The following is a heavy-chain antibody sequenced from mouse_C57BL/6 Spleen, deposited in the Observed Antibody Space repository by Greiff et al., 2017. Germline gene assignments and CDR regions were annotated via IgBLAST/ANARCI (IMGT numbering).Heavy chain of an antibody. CDR1: GYTFTSYW. CDR2: INPSNGGT. CDR3: AREPVTTVVAFYYYAMDY. J-gene: IGHJ4*01. D-gene: IGHD1-1*01. Sequence: QVHVKQPGTELVKPGASVKLSCKASGYTFTSYWMHWVKQRPGQGLEWIGNINPSNGGTNYNEKFKSKATLTVDKSSSTAYMQLSSRTSEDAAVYYCAREPVTTVVAFYYYAMDYWGQGTSGTVSA. V-gene: IGHV1-53*01.